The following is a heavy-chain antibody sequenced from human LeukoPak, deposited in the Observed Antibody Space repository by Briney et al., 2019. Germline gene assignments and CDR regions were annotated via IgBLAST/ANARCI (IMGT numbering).Heavy chain of an antibody. CDR1: GGSISSYY. Sequence: PSETLSLTCTVSGGSISSYYWSCIRQPPGKGLEWIGYIHYSGSTNYKSSLKSRVTISVDTSKNHFSLKLSSVTAADTAVYYCARTTEGGYSGYFYYYYMDVWGKGTTVTISS. V-gene: IGHV4-59*01. J-gene: IGHJ6*03. CDR2: IHYSGST. CDR3: ARTTEGGYSGYFYYYYMDV. D-gene: IGHD5-12*01.